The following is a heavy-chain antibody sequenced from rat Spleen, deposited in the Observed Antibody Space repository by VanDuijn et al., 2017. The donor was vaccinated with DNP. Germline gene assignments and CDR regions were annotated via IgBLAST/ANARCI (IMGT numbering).Heavy chain of an antibody. Sequence: EVQLEESGGGLVQPGRSLKLSCAASGFTFSAYYMAWVRQAPAKGLEWVAYIGSAAYAPYYGDSVKGRFTISRDNAKSSLYLQMDSLRSEDTATYYCTTDLAYWGQGTLVTVSS. CDR3: TTDLAY. CDR1: GFTFSAYY. J-gene: IGHJ3*01. V-gene: IGHV5-20*01. CDR2: IGSAAYAP.